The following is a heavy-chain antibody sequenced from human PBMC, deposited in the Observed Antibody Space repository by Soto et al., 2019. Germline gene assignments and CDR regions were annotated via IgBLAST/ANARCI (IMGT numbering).Heavy chain of an antibody. Sequence: GGPLRLSCAASGFAFSPYPMGWVRPPPGKALEWVSDINTSGGRTYYADSVKGRFAISRDNSKNTLYLKMNSLRAGDTAVYYCAKALHASAYDYWGQGTLVTVSS. V-gene: IGHV3-23*01. CDR1: GFAFSPYP. D-gene: IGHD2-2*01. J-gene: IGHJ4*02. CDR3: AKALHASAYDY. CDR2: INTSGGRT.